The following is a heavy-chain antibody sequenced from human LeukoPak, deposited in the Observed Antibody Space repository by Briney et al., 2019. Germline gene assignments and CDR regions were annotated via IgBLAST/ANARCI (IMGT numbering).Heavy chain of an antibody. J-gene: IGHJ6*04. CDR2: INHDGSEK. CDR1: EFTLTNFW. V-gene: IGHV3-7*01. CDR3: ATFVGIESGPYTVPGGLLV. Sequence: PGGSLRLSCVAFEFTLTNFWMTWVRRAPGKRLEWVSNINHDGSEKYYVDSVRGRFTISRDNAKNSLYLQLNSLTAPDTAVYSCATFVGIESGPYTVPGGLLVWGKGTTVIVSS. D-gene: IGHD3-16*01.